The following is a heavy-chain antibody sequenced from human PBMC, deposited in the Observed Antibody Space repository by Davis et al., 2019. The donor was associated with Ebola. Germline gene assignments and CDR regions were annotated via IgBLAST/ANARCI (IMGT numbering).Heavy chain of an antibody. V-gene: IGHV1-8*02. D-gene: IGHD3-10*01. CDR1: GYTFTGYY. CDR2: MNPNSGNT. CDR3: ARQVRGNYGMDV. J-gene: IGHJ6*02. Sequence: ASVKVSCKASGYTFTGYYMHWVRQAPGQGLEWMGWMNPNSGNTGYAQKFQGRVTMTRNTSISTAYMELSSLRSEDTAVYYCARQVRGNYGMDVWGQGTTVTVSS.